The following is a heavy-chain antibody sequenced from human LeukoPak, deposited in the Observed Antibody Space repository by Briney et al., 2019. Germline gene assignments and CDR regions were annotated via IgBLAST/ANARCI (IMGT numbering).Heavy chain of an antibody. V-gene: IGHV4-31*03. J-gene: IGHJ4*02. CDR1: GDSISNGGYY. Sequence: SETLPLTCTVSGDSISNGGYYWSWIRLHPGKGLEWVGYIYDSGTTYYSPALQSRVSVSVDTSDNKFSLKLKSLTAADTAVYYCARGGDRRGFDYWGQGTVVSVSS. CDR2: IYDSGTT. D-gene: IGHD1-14*01. CDR3: ARGGDRRGFDY.